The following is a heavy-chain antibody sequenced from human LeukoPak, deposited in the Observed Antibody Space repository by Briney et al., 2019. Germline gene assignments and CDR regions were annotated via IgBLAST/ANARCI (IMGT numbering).Heavy chain of an antibody. CDR2: IYHSGGT. J-gene: IGHJ3*02. D-gene: IGHD3-22*01. V-gene: IGHV4-30-4*01. Sequence: PSETLSLTCTVSGGSISSGDYYWSWIRQPPGKGLEWIGYIYHSGGTYYNPSLKSRVSISVDTSKNQFSLKLASVTAADTAVYYCARVKLDYYDSSGYYTDAFDIWGQGTMVTVSS. CDR1: GGSISSGDYY. CDR3: ARVKLDYYDSSGYYTDAFDI.